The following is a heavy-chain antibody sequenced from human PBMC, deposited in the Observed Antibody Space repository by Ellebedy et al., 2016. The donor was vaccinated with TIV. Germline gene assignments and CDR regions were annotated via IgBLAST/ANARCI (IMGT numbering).Heavy chain of an antibody. CDR2: IYYNGNT. D-gene: IGHD3-10*01. CDR3: ARDLAGGSGRFDP. V-gene: IGHV4-59*01. J-gene: IGHJ5*02. Sequence: MPSETLSLTCTVAGGSISSFYWSWIRQSPGKGLEWIGSIYYNGNTNYNPSPKSRITISVDSSENQFSLKLSSVTAADTALYYCARDLAGGSGRFDPWGQGTLVTVSS. CDR1: GGSISSFY.